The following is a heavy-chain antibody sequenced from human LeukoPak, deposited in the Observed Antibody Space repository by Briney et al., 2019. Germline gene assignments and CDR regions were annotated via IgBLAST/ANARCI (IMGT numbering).Heavy chain of an antibody. J-gene: IGHJ5*02. D-gene: IGHD3-3*01. CDR3: ARGRSTYDFWSGYPPYNWFDP. V-gene: IGHV1-69*04. CDR2: IIPILGIA. Sequence: SVKVSCKASGGTFSSYAISWVRQAPGQGLEWMGRIIPILGIANYAQKFQGRVTITADKSTSTAYMELSSLRSEDTAVYYCARGRSTYDFWSGYPPYNWFDPWGQGTLVTVSS. CDR1: GGTFSSYA.